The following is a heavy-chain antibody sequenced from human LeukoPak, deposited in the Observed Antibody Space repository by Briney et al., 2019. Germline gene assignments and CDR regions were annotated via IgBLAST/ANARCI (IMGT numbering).Heavy chain of an antibody. D-gene: IGHD3-3*01. V-gene: IGHV4-39*01. Sequence: SETLSLTCTVSGGSISSSSYYWGWIRQPPGKGLEWIGSIYHSGSIYYNPSLKSRVTISVDTSKNQFSLKLSSVTAADTAVYYCARHGPYYDFWSGYYANWFDPWGQGTLVTVSS. CDR1: GGSISSSSYY. J-gene: IGHJ5*02. CDR3: ARHGPYYDFWSGYYANWFDP. CDR2: IYHSGSI.